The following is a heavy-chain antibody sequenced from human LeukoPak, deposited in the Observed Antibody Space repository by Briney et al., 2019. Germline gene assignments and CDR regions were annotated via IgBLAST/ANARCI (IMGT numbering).Heavy chain of an antibody. J-gene: IGHJ4*02. CDR3: LRDVIR. V-gene: IGHV3-33*01. D-gene: IGHD3-10*01. CDR1: GFTFSSYG. Sequence: GGSLRLSCAASGFTFSSYGMHWVRQAPGKGLEWVAVIWYDGNNKYYADFVKGRFTISRDNSKNTLYLQMNSLRAEDTAVYYCLRDVIRGDQGTLVTVSS. CDR2: IWYDGNNK.